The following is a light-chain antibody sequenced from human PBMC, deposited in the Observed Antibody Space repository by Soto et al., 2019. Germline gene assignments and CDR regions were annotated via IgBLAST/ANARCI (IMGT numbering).Light chain of an antibody. CDR3: QQLYSHPLT. J-gene: IGKJ4*01. CDR2: SAS. CDR1: HGITSY. V-gene: IGKV1-9*01. Sequence: IQLTQSPSSLSASVGDRVTITCRASHGITSYLAWYQQRPGKAPGLLIYSASTLQSGVPSRFSGSGYGTDFSLTISNLQPEDFATYYCQQLYSHPLTFGGGTKVDIK.